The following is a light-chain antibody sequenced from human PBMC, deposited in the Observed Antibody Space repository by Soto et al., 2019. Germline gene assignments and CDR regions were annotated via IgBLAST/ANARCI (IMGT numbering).Light chain of an antibody. Sequence: DIQMHQSPSALSASVGDRVTITCRASRTISTYLNWYQQKPGKAPKLLIYAASTLQSGVPSRFNGSGSETDFTLTISSLQPEDFATYYYQQRLGIPYTFGQGTRLEIK. CDR1: RTISTY. CDR2: AAS. V-gene: IGKV1-39*01. J-gene: IGKJ2*01. CDR3: QQRLGIPYT.